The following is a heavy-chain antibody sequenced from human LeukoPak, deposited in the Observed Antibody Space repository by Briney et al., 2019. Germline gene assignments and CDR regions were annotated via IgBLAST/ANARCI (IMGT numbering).Heavy chain of an antibody. CDR2: ISGSGGST. D-gene: IGHD2-2*01. CDR1: GFTFSSYA. J-gene: IGHJ6*02. CDR3: AKDRAPRRLGYCSSTSCYVGHYGMDV. V-gene: IGHV3-23*01. Sequence: GGSLRLSCAASGFTFSSYAMSWVRQAPGKGLEWVSAISGSGGSTYYADSVKGRFTISRDNSKNTLYLQMYSLRAEDTAVYYCAKDRAPRRLGYCSSTSCYVGHYGMDVWGQGTTVTVSS.